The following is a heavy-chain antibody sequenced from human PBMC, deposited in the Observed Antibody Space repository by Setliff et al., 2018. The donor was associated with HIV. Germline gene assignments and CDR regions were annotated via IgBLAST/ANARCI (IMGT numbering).Heavy chain of an antibody. CDR2: IYWNNNE. Sequence: SGPTLVNPTQTLTLTCTFSGLSLSTSGVGVGWIRQSPGKALEWLAFIYWNNNEHYSTSLKNRLTVTKDTSKNRVVFTMTNMGPVDTATYYCAYSGRQLRGPYFDFWGQGTPVTVSS. CDR1: GLSLSTSGVG. D-gene: IGHD3-10*01. CDR3: AYSGRQLRGPYFDF. V-gene: IGHV2-5*01. J-gene: IGHJ4*02.